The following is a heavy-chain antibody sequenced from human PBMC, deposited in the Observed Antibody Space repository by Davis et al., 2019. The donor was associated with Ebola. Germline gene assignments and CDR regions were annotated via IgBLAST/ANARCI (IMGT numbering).Heavy chain of an antibody. CDR3: ARNPSSSPERGWFDP. D-gene: IGHD6-6*01. V-gene: IGHV1-18*01. CDR2: ISAYNGNT. Sequence: AASVKVSCKASGYTFTSYGISWVRQAPGQGLEWMGWISAYNGNTNYAQKLQGRVTMTTDTSTSTAYMELRSLRSDDTAVYYCARNPSSSPERGWFDPWGQGTLVTVSS. CDR1: GYTFTSYG. J-gene: IGHJ5*02.